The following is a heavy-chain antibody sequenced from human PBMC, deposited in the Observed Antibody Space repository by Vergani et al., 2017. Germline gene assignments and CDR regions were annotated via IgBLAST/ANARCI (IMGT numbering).Heavy chain of an antibody. CDR2: IHTSGST. CDR1: GGSINSHNYY. D-gene: IGHD2-15*01. Sequence: QVQLQESGPGLVKPSQTLSLTCTVSGGSINSHNYYWRWLRQPAGKGLEWIGRIHTSGSTNYNPSLKSRVTMSDDTSKNQFSLNLTSVTAADTAGYFCPRGSCLVGSWDKPLFDYWGQGILVTGSS. J-gene: IGHJ4*02. CDR3: PRGSCLVGSWDKPLFDY. V-gene: IGHV4-61*02.